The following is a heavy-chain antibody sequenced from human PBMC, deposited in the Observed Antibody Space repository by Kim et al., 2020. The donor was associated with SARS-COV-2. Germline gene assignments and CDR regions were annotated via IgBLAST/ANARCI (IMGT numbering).Heavy chain of an antibody. CDR2: ISYDGSNK. V-gene: IGHV3-30*18. D-gene: IGHD6-13*01. CDR1: GFTFSSYG. CDR3: AKDQAVAAAGRIVGVDY. J-gene: IGHJ4*02. Sequence: GGSLRLSCAASGFTFSSYGMHWVRQAPGKGLEWVAVISYDGSNKYYADSVKGRFTISRDNSKNTLYLQMNSLRAEDTAVYYCAKDQAVAAAGRIVGVDYWGQGTLVTVSS.